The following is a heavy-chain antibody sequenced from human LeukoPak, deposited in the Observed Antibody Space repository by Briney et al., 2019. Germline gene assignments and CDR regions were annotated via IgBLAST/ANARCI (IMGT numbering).Heavy chain of an antibody. CDR1: GFTFSDYY. CDR2: ISGST. Sequence: QPGGSLRLSCAASGFTFSDYYMSWIRQAPGKGLEWVSVISGSTYYADSVKGRFTISRDNSKNTLYLQMNSLRAEDTAVYYCARVTCSGGSCSNFDFWGQGTLVTVSS. J-gene: IGHJ4*02. V-gene: IGHV3-53*01. CDR3: ARVTCSGGSCSNFDF. D-gene: IGHD2-15*01.